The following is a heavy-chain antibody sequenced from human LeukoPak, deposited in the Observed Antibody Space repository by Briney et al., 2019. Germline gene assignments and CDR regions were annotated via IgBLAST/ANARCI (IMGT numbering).Heavy chain of an antibody. D-gene: IGHD3-3*01. J-gene: IGHJ6*02. CDR2: INSDGSST. V-gene: IGHV3-74*01. Sequence: GGSLRLSCAASGFTFSSYWMHWVRQAPGKGLVWVSRINSDGSSTSYADSVKGRFTISRDNAKNTLYLQMNSLRAEDTAVYYCARASYYDFWSGYYSSSYGMDFWGQGTTVTVSS. CDR3: ARASYYDFWSGYYSSSYGMDF. CDR1: GFTFSSYW.